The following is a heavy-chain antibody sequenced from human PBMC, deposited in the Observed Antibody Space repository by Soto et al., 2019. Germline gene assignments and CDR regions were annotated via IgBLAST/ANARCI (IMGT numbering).Heavy chain of an antibody. Sequence: QVQLVQSGAEVKKPGASVKVSCKASGYTFSSYFISWVRQAPGQGLEWMGWISAYNGNTNYAQNLRGRVTMTTATSTSTAYMELRSLRSADTAVYYCSRDLPPVDYWGQGTLVTVSS. CDR2: ISAYNGNT. CDR3: SRDLPPVDY. CDR1: GYTFSSYF. J-gene: IGHJ4*02. V-gene: IGHV1-18*01.